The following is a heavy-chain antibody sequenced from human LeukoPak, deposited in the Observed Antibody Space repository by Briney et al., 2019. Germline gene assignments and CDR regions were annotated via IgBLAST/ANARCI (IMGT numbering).Heavy chain of an antibody. D-gene: IGHD2-2*01. CDR2: IIPIFGTA. J-gene: IGHJ4*02. CDR1: GYTFTGYY. Sequence: GASVKVSCKASGYTFTGYYMHWVRQAPGQGLEWMGGIIPIFGTANYAQKFQGRVTITADESTSTAYMELSSLRSEDTAVYYCARQEPAASGNFDYWGQGTLVTVSS. CDR3: ARQEPAASGNFDY. V-gene: IGHV1-69*13.